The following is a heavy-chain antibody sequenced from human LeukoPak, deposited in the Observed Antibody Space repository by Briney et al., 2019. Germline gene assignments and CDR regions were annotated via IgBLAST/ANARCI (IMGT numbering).Heavy chain of an antibody. CDR3: ARDYTYSRGSSSSYSYYYYYMDV. D-gene: IGHD6-6*01. Sequence: GASVKVSCKASGYTFTSYGISWVRQAPGQGLEWMGWISAYNGNTNYAQKLQGRVTMTTDTSTSTAYMELRSLRSDDTAVYYCARDYTYSRGSSSSYSYYYYYMDVWGKGTTVTVSS. J-gene: IGHJ6*03. CDR1: GYTFTSYG. V-gene: IGHV1-18*01. CDR2: ISAYNGNT.